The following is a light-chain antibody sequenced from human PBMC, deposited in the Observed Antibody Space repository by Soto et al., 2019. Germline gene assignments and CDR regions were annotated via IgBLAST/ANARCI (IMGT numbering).Light chain of an antibody. CDR1: QSVSGRS. J-gene: IGKJ1*01. CDR3: QQYGSSPRT. CDR2: GAS. Sequence: EIVLTQSPGTLSLSAGERATLSCRASQSVSGRSLAWYQQKPGQAPRLLIYGASSRATGIPDRFSGSGSGTDFTLTISRLEPEDFAVYYCQQYGSSPRTFGQGTNVEIK. V-gene: IGKV3-20*01.